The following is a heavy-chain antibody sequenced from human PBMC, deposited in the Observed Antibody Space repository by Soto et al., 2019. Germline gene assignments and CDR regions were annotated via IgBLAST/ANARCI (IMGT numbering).Heavy chain of an antibody. D-gene: IGHD2-15*01. Sequence: SETLSLTCTVSGGSISSSSYYWGWIRQPPGKGLEWIGSIYYSGSTYYNPSLKSRVTISVDTSKNQFSLKLSSVTAADTAVYYCAREIVEDIVVVVAAVGYYFDYWGQGTLVTVSS. J-gene: IGHJ4*02. CDR1: GGSISSSSYY. V-gene: IGHV4-39*02. CDR2: IYYSGST. CDR3: AREIVEDIVVVVAAVGYYFDY.